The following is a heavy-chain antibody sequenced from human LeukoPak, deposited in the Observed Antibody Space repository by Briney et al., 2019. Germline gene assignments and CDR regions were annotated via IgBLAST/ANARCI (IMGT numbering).Heavy chain of an antibody. D-gene: IGHD1-26*01. V-gene: IGHV3-7*01. CDR2: IKPDGSEK. Sequence: PGGSLRLSCAASGFTFSSSWMSWVRQAPGKGLEWVTNIKPDGSEKYYVDSVKGRFTISRDNAKNSLFLQMNSLRVEDTALYYCARDTVGVTDYWGQGTLVTVSS. CDR3: ARDTVGVTDY. CDR1: GFTFSSSW. J-gene: IGHJ4*02.